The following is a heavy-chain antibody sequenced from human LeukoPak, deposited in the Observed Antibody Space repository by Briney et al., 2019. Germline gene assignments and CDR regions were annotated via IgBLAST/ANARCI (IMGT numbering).Heavy chain of an antibody. V-gene: IGHV3-30-3*01. J-gene: IGHJ4*02. CDR1: GFTFSSYA. Sequence: GGSLRLSCAASGFTFSSYAMHWVRQAPGKGLEWVAVISYDGSNKYYADSVKGRFTISRDNSKNTLYLQMNSLRAEDTAVYYCATPAIVGATNSFDYWGQGTLVTVSS. CDR2: ISYDGSNK. CDR3: ATPAIVGATNSFDY. D-gene: IGHD1-26*01.